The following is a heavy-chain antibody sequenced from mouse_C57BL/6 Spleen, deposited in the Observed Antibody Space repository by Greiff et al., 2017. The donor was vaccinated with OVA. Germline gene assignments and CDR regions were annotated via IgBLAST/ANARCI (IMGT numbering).Heavy chain of an antibody. D-gene: IGHD1-1*02. CDR3: ARRWLDY. V-gene: IGHV3-6*01. Sequence: EVQLQESGPGLVKPSQSLSLTCSVTGYSITSGYYWNWIRQFPGNKLEWMGYISYDGSNNYNPSLKNRISITRDTSKNQFFLKLNSVTTEDTATYYCARRWLDYWGQGTTLTVSS. J-gene: IGHJ2*01. CDR1: GYSITSGYY. CDR2: ISYDGSN.